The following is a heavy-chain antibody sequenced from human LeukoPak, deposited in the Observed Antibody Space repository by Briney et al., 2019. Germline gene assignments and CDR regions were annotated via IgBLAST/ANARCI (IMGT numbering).Heavy chain of an antibody. J-gene: IGHJ5*02. CDR1: GFTVSSNY. D-gene: IGHD6-13*01. CDR2: IYSGGST. Sequence: GGSLRLSCAASGFTVSSNYMSWVRQAPGKGLEWVSVIYSGGSTYYADSVKGRFTISRDNSKNTLYLQMNSLRAEDTALYYCAKDRTYGYSSSPHFDPWGQGTLVTVSS. V-gene: IGHV3-53*05. CDR3: AKDRTYGYSSSPHFDP.